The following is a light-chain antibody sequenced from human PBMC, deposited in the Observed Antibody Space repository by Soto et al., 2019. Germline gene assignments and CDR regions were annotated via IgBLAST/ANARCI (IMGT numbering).Light chain of an antibody. Sequence: EILLTQSPATLSVYPGERATLSCRASQTITSSLAWDQRKPGQAPRLLIYGASTRATGIPPRFSGSVSGTEFTLTISSLQPEDFAVYYCQQYNNWPPWTFGQGTKVDIK. CDR1: QTITSS. J-gene: IGKJ1*01. V-gene: IGKV3-15*01. CDR2: GAS. CDR3: QQYNNWPPWT.